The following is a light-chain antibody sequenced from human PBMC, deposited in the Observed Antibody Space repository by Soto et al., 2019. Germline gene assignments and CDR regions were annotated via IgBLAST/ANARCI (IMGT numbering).Light chain of an antibody. CDR3: QQYGSSPIT. Sequence: EIVMTQSPGTLSVSPGERATLSCRASQSVSINLAWYQHKPGQAPRLIIYEASNRAAGIPARFSGSGSGTDFTLTITSLEPEDFAVYYCQQYGSSPITFGQGTLLEIK. CDR2: EAS. J-gene: IGKJ5*01. CDR1: QSVSIN. V-gene: IGKV3-20*01.